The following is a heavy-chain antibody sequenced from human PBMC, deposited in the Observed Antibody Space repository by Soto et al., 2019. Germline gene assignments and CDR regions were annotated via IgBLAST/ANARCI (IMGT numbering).Heavy chain of an antibody. CDR3: SRDKHCSGGSCYGDY. CDR1: GFTVSSNY. D-gene: IGHD2-15*01. CDR2: IYNGGST. Sequence: EVQLVESGGGLVQPGGSLRLSCAASGFTVSSNYMSWVRQAPGKGLEWVSVIYNGGSTYYADSVKGGFIMSRDNAKNTLYLQMNSLRAEDTAVYYCSRDKHCSGGSCYGDYWGQGTLVTVSS. J-gene: IGHJ4*02. V-gene: IGHV3-66*01.